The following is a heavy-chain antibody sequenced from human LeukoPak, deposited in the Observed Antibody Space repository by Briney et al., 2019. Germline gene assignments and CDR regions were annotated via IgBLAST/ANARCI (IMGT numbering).Heavy chain of an antibody. CDR1: GFTFSTFW. CDR3: ARGRGGAVVTRFDY. Sequence: PGGSLRLSCAASGFTFSTFWMNWVRQAPGKGLEWLAYIKEDGSERTYVDSVKGRFTISRDNAKNSLFPQMNSLRGEDTAVYYCARGRGGAVVTRFDYWGLGTLVTVSS. D-gene: IGHD4-23*01. V-gene: IGHV3-7*01. J-gene: IGHJ4*02. CDR2: IKEDGSER.